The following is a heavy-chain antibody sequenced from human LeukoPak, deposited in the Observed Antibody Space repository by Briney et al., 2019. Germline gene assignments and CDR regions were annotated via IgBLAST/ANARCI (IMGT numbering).Heavy chain of an antibody. J-gene: IGHJ5*02. CDR1: GFTFSSYW. D-gene: IGHD2-2*01. V-gene: IGHV3-7*01. CDR2: IKQDGSEK. Sequence: GGSLRLSCAASGFTFSSYWMSWVRQAPGKGLEWVANIKQDGSEKYYVDSVKGRFTISRDNAKNSLYLQMNSLRAEDTAVYYCARDRGPYCSSTSCRNWFDPWGQGTLVTVSS. CDR3: ARDRGPYCSSTSCRNWFDP.